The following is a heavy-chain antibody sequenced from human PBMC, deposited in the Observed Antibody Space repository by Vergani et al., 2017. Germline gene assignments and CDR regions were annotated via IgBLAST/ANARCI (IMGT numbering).Heavy chain of an antibody. CDR1: GFTFSTYA. Sequence: QVQLVQFGGGVVQPGRSLRLSCAASGFTFSTYAMHWVRQAPGKGLEWVAVISDDGRRKYYADSVKGRFTISRDNSMNPLYLQVNSLRPGDTAVYYCAKDGRPPYDSSVPPLLDWGQGTLVTVSS. J-gene: IGHJ4*02. V-gene: IGHV3-30*18. CDR3: AKDGRPPYDSSVPPLLD. CDR2: ISDDGRRK. D-gene: IGHD3-22*01.